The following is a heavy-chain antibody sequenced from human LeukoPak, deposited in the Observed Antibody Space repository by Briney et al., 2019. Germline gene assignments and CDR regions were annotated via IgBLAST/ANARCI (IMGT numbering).Heavy chain of an antibody. CDR2: IASDGST. CDR3: IGSGGWPGY. D-gene: IGHD1-26*01. V-gene: IGHV3-74*01. CDR1: GFTFSSYW. Sequence: PGGSLRLSCAASGFTFSSYWMHWVRQAPGKGLVWVSRIASDGSTVYADSVKGRFTISRDNVKDTVYLQMNSLRVEDTAVYYCIGSGGWPGYWGQGTLVTVSS. J-gene: IGHJ4*02.